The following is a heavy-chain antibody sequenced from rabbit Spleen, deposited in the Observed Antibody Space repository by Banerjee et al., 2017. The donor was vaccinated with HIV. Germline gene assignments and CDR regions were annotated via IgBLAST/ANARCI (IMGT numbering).Heavy chain of an antibody. Sequence: QSLEESGGGLVQPGGTLIVTCKASGFSFSGSYNICWVRQAPGKGLEWIGCVGLGIFGTTDYAPWAKGRFTISSTSSTTVTLQMTSLTAADTATYFCARDDTGDGAYYSNWWGPGTLVTV. V-gene: IGHV1S40*01. CDR1: GFSFSGSYN. CDR3: ARDDTGDGAYYSNW. CDR2: VGLGIFGTT. D-gene: IGHD2-1*01. J-gene: IGHJ4*01.